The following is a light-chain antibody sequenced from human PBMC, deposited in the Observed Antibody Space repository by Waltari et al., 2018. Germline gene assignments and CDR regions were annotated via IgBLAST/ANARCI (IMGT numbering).Light chain of an antibody. CDR2: ATS. Sequence: DIQRTQSPSSRSPSVGQRVTIPCRARQNIIAYLNRYHQKPGKAPKLLIYATSSLQSGVPSRFSGSGSSAHFALTTNSLQPEDFATYYCQQSYTTPLTFGQGTNLEI. CDR1: QNIIAY. V-gene: IGKV1-39*01. CDR3: QQSYTTPLT. J-gene: IGKJ2*01.